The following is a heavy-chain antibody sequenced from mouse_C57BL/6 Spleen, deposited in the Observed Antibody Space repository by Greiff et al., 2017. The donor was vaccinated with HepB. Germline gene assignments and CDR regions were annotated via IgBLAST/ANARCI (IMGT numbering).Heavy chain of an antibody. CDR1: GYTFTGYW. Sequence: VQLQQSGAELMKPGASVKLSCKATGYTFTGYWIEWVKQRPGHGLEWIGEILPGSGSTNYNEKFKGKATFTADTYSNTAYMQLSSLTTEDSAIYYCAQSSSYVAWFAYWGQGTLVTVSA. CDR2: ILPGSGST. CDR3: AQSSSYVAWFAY. V-gene: IGHV1-9*01. J-gene: IGHJ3*01. D-gene: IGHD1-1*01.